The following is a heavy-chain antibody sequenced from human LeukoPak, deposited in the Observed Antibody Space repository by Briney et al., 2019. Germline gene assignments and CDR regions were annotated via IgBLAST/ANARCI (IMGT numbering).Heavy chain of an antibody. D-gene: IGHD2-2*01. CDR1: SYYISSGYY. V-gene: IGHV4-38-2*02. Sequence: SETLSLTCTVSSYYISSGYYWGWIRQPPGKGLEWIGSIYHSGSTYYNPSLKSRVTISVDTSKNQFSLKLSSVTAADTAVYYCARGALACSSTSCSGPERLPSFDNWFDPWGQGTLVTVSS. J-gene: IGHJ5*02. CDR3: ARGALACSSTSCSGPERLPSFDNWFDP. CDR2: IYHSGST.